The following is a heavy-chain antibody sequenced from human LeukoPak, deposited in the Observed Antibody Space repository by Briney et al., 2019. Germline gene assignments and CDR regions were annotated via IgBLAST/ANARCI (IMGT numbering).Heavy chain of an antibody. CDR1: GVTFSSYA. J-gene: IGHJ4*02. CDR2: IIPIFGTA. V-gene: IGHV1-69*05. D-gene: IGHD2-21*02. CDR3: AITYCGGDCYSSPFDY. Sequence: ASVKVSCKASGVTFSSYAISWVRQAPGQGLEWMGRIIPIFGTANYAQKFQGRVTITTDESTSTAYMELSSLRSEDTAVYYCAITYCGGDCYSSPFDYWGQGTLVTVSS.